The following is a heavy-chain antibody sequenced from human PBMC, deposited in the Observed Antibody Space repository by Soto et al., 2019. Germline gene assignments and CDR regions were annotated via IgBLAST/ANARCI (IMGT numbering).Heavy chain of an antibody. V-gene: IGHV4-34*01. CDR1: GGSFSGYY. D-gene: IGHD1-26*01. Sequence: SETLSLTCAVYGGSFSGYYWTWIRQPPGTGLEWIGEINHSGSTNYNPSLKSRVTISVDTSKNQFSLKLSSVTAADTAVYYCARLNKWELLGAFDYWGQGTLVTVSS. J-gene: IGHJ4*02. CDR2: INHSGST. CDR3: ARLNKWELLGAFDY.